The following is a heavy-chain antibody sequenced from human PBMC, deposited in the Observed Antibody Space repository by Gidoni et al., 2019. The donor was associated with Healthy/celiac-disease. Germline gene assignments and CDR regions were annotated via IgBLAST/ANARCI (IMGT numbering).Heavy chain of an antibody. D-gene: IGHD2-21*02. CDR2: INPSGGST. J-gene: IGHJ6*02. CDR1: GYTFTSYY. CDR3: ARDFGIVVVTKRGMDV. V-gene: IGHV1-46*03. Sequence: QVQLVQSGAEVKKPGASVKVSCKASGYTFTSYYMHWVRQAPGQWLEWMGIINPSGGSTSYAQKFQGRVTMTRDTSTSTVYMELSSLRSEDTAVYYCARDFGIVVVTKRGMDVWGQGTTVTVSS.